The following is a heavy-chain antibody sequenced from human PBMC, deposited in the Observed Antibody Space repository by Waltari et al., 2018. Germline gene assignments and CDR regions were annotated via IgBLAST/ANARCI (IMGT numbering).Heavy chain of an antibody. J-gene: IGHJ6*02. D-gene: IGHD1-1*01. CDR1: GFRFSDFA. CDR3: ATYNLGFIYYRGLDV. Sequence: EVQLLESGGGLVQPGGSLRLSCEASGFRFSDFAMSWVRQAPGRGLEWGAAITKTGDDTYDADSVRGRLTVSRDNSKNTLYVQMNSLRAEDAAVYYCATYNLGFIYYRGLDVWGQGTTVTVSS. V-gene: IGHV3-23*01. CDR2: ITKTGDDT.